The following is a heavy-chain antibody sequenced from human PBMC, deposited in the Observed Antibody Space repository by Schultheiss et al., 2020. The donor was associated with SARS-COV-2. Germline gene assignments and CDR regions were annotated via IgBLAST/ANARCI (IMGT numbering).Heavy chain of an antibody. Sequence: GGSLRLSCAASGFTFSSYGMHWVRQAPGKGLEWVSYISNSGSTIYYADSVKGRFTISRDNSKNTLYLQMNSLRAEDTAVYYCARDLGNPGIAVAGLDYWGQGTLVTVSS. CDR3: ARDLGNPGIAVAGLDY. D-gene: IGHD6-19*01. CDR1: GFTFSSYG. V-gene: IGHV3-48*01. CDR2: ISNSGSTI. J-gene: IGHJ4*02.